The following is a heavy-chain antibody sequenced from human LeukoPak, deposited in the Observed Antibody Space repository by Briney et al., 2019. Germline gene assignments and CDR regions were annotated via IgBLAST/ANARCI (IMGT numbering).Heavy chain of an antibody. CDR1: GGTFSSYA. CDR2: IIPILGIA. Sequence: SVKVSCKASGGTFSSYAISWVRQAPGQGLEWMGRIIPILGIANYAQKFQGRVTITADKSTSTAYMELSSLRSEDTAVYYCARTARIIAAAGSGGDYWGQGTVVTVSS. CDR3: ARTARIIAAAGSGGDY. V-gene: IGHV1-69*04. J-gene: IGHJ4*02. D-gene: IGHD6-13*01.